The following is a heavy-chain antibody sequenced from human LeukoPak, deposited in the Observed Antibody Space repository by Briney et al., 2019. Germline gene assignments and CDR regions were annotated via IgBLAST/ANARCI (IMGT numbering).Heavy chain of an antibody. J-gene: IGHJ5*02. V-gene: IGHV3-23*01. D-gene: IGHD3-22*01. CDR2: ISGSGGST. CDR1: GFTFSSYA. Sequence: GGSLRLSCAASGFTFSSYAMSWVRQAPGKGLEWVSAISGSGGSTYYADSVKGRFTISRDNSKNTLYLQMSSLRAEDTAVYYCAKDINYYDSSGPSWFDPWGQGTLVTVSS. CDR3: AKDINYYDSSGPSWFDP.